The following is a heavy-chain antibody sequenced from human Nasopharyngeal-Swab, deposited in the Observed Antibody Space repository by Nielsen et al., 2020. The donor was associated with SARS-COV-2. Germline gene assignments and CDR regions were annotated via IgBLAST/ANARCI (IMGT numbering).Heavy chain of an antibody. CDR1: GFTFSSYG. CDR2: ISYDGSNK. J-gene: IGHJ4*02. CDR3: ARDSGSYSDY. Sequence: GGSLRLSCAASGFTFSSYGMHWVRQAPGKGLEWVAVISYDGSNKYYADSVKGRFTISRDNSKNTLYLQMNSLRAEDTAVYYCARDSGSYSDYWGQGTLVTVSS. V-gene: IGHV3-30*03. D-gene: IGHD3-10*01.